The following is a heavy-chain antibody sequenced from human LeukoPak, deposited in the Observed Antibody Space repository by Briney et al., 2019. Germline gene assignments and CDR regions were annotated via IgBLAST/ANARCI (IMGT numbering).Heavy chain of an antibody. CDR2: ISYSGIT. CDR3: AANSDISSSGFGS. CDR1: GGSTSSGGYF. D-gene: IGHD3-9*01. J-gene: IGHJ5*02. V-gene: IGHV4-31*03. Sequence: SQTLSLTCSVSGGSTSSGGYFWNWIRQLPGKGLECVGYISYSGITYYNPSLKSRITISLDTSKNQFSLKLSSVTAADTAVYYCAANSDISSSGFGSWGQGTLVTVSS.